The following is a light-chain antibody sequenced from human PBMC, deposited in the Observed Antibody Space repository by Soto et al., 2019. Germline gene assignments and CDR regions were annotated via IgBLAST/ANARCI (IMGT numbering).Light chain of an antibody. CDR3: CSYAGRYTYV. Sequence: QSALTQPRSVSGSPGQSVTIPCSGTSSDVGGYNYVSWYQQYAGKAPKLMIYDVSKRPSGVPDRFFGSKSGNTASLTITGLQAEDEADYYCCSYAGRYTYVFGTGTKVTVL. J-gene: IGLJ1*01. CDR1: SSDVGGYNY. V-gene: IGLV2-11*01. CDR2: DVS.